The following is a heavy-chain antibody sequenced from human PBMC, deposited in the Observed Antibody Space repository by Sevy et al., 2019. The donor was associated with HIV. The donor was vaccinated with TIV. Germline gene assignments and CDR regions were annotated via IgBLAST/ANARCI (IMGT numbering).Heavy chain of an antibody. CDR2: INPYGCIT. V-gene: IGHV3-74*01. CDR1: GFISSPYW. J-gene: IGHJ5*02. Sequence: GGSLRLSCTASGFISSPYWMHWVRQAPGKGLVCLSRINPYGCITCYADAVKGRFTISRDNAKNTLYLQMNSLRAEDTAVYYCAKAGYYYDSSGYNWFDPWGQGTLVTVSS. CDR3: AKAGYYYDSSGYNWFDP. D-gene: IGHD3-22*01.